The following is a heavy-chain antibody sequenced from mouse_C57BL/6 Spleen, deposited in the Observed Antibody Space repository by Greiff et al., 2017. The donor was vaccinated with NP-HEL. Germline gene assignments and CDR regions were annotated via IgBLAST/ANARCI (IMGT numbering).Heavy chain of an antibody. D-gene: IGHD3-2*02. CDR2: IYPGSGNT. CDR1: GYTFTDYY. Sequence: VQLQQSGAELVRPGASVKLSCKASGYTFTDYYINWVKQRPGQGLEWIARIYPGSGNTYYNEKFKGKATLTAEKSSSTAYMQLSSLTSEDSAVYFCAREAGMDYWGQGTSVTVSS. CDR3: AREAGMDY. J-gene: IGHJ4*01. V-gene: IGHV1-76*01.